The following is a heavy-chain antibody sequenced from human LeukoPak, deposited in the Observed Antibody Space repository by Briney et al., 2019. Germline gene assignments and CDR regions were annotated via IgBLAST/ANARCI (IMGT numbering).Heavy chain of an antibody. J-gene: IGHJ6*03. D-gene: IGHD1-26*01. CDR2: IYYSGST. CDR1: GGSISSSSYY. CDR3: ARGPGSGSSTFPPYYYMDV. V-gene: IGHV4-39*01. Sequence: SETLSLTCTVSGGSISSSSYYWGWIRQPPGKGLEWIGSIYYSGSTYYNPSLKSRVTISVDTSKNLFSLKLSSVTAADTAVYYCARGPGSGSSTFPPYYYMDVWGKGTTVTVSS.